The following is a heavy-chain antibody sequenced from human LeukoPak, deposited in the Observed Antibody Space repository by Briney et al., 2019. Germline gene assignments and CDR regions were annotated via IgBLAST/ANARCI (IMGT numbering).Heavy chain of an antibody. J-gene: IGHJ4*02. Sequence: SQTLSLTCAISGDSVSINSAAWNWIRQSPSRGLEWLGRTYQRSKWYNDYAVSVESRITINPDISKNQFSLQLNSVTPEDTAVYYCARSPSPYSSGWYFDYWGQGTLVTVSS. CDR3: ARSPSPYSSGWYFDY. V-gene: IGHV6-1*01. CDR2: TYQRSKWYN. CDR1: GDSVSINSAA. D-gene: IGHD6-19*01.